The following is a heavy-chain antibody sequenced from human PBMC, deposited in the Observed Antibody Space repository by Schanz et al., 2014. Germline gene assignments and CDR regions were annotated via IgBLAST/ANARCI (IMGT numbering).Heavy chain of an antibody. V-gene: IGHV3-13*04. CDR3: ARVPYGSGSYWDY. Sequence: EVQLVESGGGLVQPGGSLRLSCAASGFTLSNSDMHWVRQGTGAGLEWVSAIGTAGDTFYLDSVKGRFTVSRDNARNSLYLHMNTLGAEDTAVYYCARVPYGSGSYWDYWGQGTLVTGSS. CDR1: GFTLSNSD. CDR2: IGTAGDT. J-gene: IGHJ4*02. D-gene: IGHD3-10*01.